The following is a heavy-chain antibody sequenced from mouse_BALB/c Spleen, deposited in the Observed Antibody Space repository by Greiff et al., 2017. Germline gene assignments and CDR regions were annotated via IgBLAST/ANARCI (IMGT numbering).Heavy chain of an antibody. J-gene: IGHJ1*01. CDR3: TRHFLYGYDDDWYFDV. Sequence: EVQRVESGGGLVKPGGSLKLSCAASGFTFSSYTMSWVRQTPEKRLEWVATISSGGSYTYYPDSVKGRFTISRDNAKNTLYLQMSSLKSEDTAMYYCTRHFLYGYDDDWYFDVWGAGTTVTVSS. D-gene: IGHD2-2*01. V-gene: IGHV5-6-4*01. CDR1: GFTFSSYT. CDR2: ISSGGSYT.